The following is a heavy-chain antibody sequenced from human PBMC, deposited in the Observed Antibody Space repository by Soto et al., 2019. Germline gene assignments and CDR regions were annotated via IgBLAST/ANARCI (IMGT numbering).Heavy chain of an antibody. Sequence: GGSLRLSCAASGFTFSSYEMNWVRQAPGKGLEWVSYISSSGSTIYYADSVKGRFTISRDNAKNSLYLQMNSLRAEDTAVYYFATSLRFLEWLLSSYFDYWGQGTLVTVSS. CDR2: ISSSGSTI. J-gene: IGHJ4*02. CDR3: ATSLRFLEWLLSSYFDY. CDR1: GFTFSSYE. D-gene: IGHD3-3*01. V-gene: IGHV3-48*03.